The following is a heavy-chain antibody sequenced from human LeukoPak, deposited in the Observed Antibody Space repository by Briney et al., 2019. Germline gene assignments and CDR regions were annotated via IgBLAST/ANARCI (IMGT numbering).Heavy chain of an antibody. D-gene: IGHD2-21*01. Sequence: SETLSLTCTVSGGSISSSSYYWGWIRQPPGKGLEWIGSIYYSGSTYYNPSLKSRVTISVDTSKNQFSLKLSSVTAADTAVYYCARNLAGHFGGFYFDDWGQGTLVTVSS. J-gene: IGHJ4*02. CDR3: ARNLAGHFGGFYFDD. CDR1: GGSISSSSYY. CDR2: IYYSGST. V-gene: IGHV4-39*07.